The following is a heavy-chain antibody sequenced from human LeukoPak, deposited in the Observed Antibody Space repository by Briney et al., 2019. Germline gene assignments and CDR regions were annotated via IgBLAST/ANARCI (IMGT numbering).Heavy chain of an antibody. J-gene: IGHJ4*02. CDR3: ARQELYCSSTSCYGSAFDY. V-gene: IGHV4-59*08. CDR1: GGSISSYY. CDR2: IYYRGST. D-gene: IGHD2-2*01. Sequence: SETLPLTCPVSGGSISSYYWSWLRQPPGKGLEWIGYIYYRGSTHYNPSLKSRVTISVDRSKNQFSLKLSAVTAADTAVYYCARQELYCSSTSCYGSAFDYWGQGTLVTVSS.